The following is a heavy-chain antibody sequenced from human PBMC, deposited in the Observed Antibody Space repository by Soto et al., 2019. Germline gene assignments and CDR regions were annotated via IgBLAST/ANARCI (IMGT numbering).Heavy chain of an antibody. Sequence: EVQLVESGGGLVQPGRSLRLSCAASGFTFDDYAMHWVRQAPGKGLEWVSGISWNSGSIGYADSVKGRFTISRDNAKNSLYRQMNSLRAEDTALYYCAKDGEYCSDGSCYSLDYWGQGTLVTVSS. D-gene: IGHD2-15*01. CDR2: ISWNSGSI. J-gene: IGHJ4*02. V-gene: IGHV3-9*01. CDR1: GFTFDDYA. CDR3: AKDGEYCSDGSCYSLDY.